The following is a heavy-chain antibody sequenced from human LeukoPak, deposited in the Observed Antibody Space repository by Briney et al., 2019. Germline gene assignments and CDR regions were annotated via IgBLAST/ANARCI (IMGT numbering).Heavy chain of an antibody. J-gene: IGHJ6*03. CDR3: ARDRSLEPGPYYYYYYYMDV. CDR2: INQDGSER. V-gene: IGHV3-7*01. CDR1: GFTFSNCW. Sequence: GGSLRLSCAASGFTFSNCWLGWVRQAPGKGLEWVANINQDGSERYFVDSVRGRFTISRDNAKNSLYLQMNSLRAEDTAVYYCARDRSLEPGPYYYYYYYMDVWGKGTTVTVSS. D-gene: IGHD1-1*01.